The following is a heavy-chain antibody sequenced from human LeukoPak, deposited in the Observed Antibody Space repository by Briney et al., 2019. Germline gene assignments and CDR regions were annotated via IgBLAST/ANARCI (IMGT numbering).Heavy chain of an antibody. Sequence: GGSLRLSCAASGFTFSSYAMSWVRQAPGKGLEWVSAISGSGGSTYYADSVKGRFTISRDNSKNTLYLQMNSLRAEDTAVYYCAKGGEYDYYYGMDVWGQGTTVTVSS. J-gene: IGHJ6*02. V-gene: IGHV3-23*01. CDR1: GFTFSSYA. CDR2: ISGSGGST. CDR3: AKGGEYDYYYGMDV.